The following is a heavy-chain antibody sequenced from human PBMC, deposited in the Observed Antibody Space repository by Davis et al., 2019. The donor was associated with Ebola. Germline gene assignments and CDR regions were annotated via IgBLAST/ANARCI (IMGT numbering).Heavy chain of an antibody. J-gene: IGHJ6*02. D-gene: IGHD6-13*01. CDR1: GGSISSSNW. Sequence: SETLSLTCAVSGGSISSSNWWSWVRQPPGKGLEWIGEIYHSGSTNYNPSLKSRVTISVDKSKNQFSLKLSSVTAADTAVYYCARGRSSSWLRYYYYGMDVWGQGTTVTVSS. V-gene: IGHV4-4*02. CDR3: ARGRSSSWLRYYYYGMDV. CDR2: IYHSGST.